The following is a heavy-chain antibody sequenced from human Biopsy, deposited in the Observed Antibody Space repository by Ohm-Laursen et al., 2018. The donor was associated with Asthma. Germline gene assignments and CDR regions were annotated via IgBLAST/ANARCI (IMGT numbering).Heavy chain of an antibody. CDR1: GFVFSQSG. V-gene: IGHV3-30*03. CDR3: ARESGQDYGGGGAFDS. Sequence: SSLRLSCAASGFVFSQSGMHWVRQAPGKGLEWVALVSSDGHNKYYEDSVKGRFTISRDNSKNRLYLQINSLRVEDSAVYYCARESGQDYGGGGAFDSWGPGRMVAVSS. CDR2: VSSDGHNK. J-gene: IGHJ3*02. D-gene: IGHD4-23*01.